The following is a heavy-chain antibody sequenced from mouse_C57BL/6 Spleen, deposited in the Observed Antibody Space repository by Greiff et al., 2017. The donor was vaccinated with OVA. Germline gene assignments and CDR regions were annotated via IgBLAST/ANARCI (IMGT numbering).Heavy chain of an antibody. CDR2: ISSGSSTI. J-gene: IGHJ1*03. Sequence: DVKLVESGGGLVKPGGSLKLSCAASGFTFSDYGMHWVRQAPEKGLEWVAYISSGSSTIYYADTVKGRFTISRDNAKNTLFLQMTSLRSEDTAMYYCASSYYYGSSWDWYFDVWGTGTTVTVSS. CDR1: GFTFSDYG. D-gene: IGHD1-1*01. V-gene: IGHV5-17*01. CDR3: ASSYYYGSSWDWYFDV.